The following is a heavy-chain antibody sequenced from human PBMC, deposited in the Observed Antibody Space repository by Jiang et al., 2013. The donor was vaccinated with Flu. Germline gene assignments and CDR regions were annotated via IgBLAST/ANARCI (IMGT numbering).Heavy chain of an antibody. D-gene: IGHD3-16*02. V-gene: IGHV3-30*01. CDR2: ISYDGSDQ. J-gene: IGHJ4*02. CDR1: GFTFSNYA. Sequence: VQLVESGGGVVQPGRSLRLSCEASGFTFSNYAMHWVRQAPGKGLEWVTFISYDGSDQNYADSVKGRFTISRDNSKNTLYLQMTSLRPEDTAVFYCARGTLYNYVWGTYRYGGMDHFDYWGQGTLVTVAS. CDR3: ARGTLYNYVWGTYRYGGMDHFDY.